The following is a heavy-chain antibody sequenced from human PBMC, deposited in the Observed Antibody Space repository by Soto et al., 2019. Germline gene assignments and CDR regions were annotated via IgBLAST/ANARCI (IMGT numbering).Heavy chain of an antibody. CDR3: ARDYYDSSGYYENFDY. J-gene: IGHJ4*02. CDR1: GFTFSSYS. V-gene: IGHV3-48*01. Sequence: PGGSLRLSCAASGFTFSSYSMNWVRQAPGKGLEWVSYISSSSSTIYYADSVKGRFTISRDNAKNSLYLQMNSLRAEDTAVYYCARDYYDSSGYYENFDYWGQGTLVTVSS. CDR2: ISSSSSTI. D-gene: IGHD3-22*01.